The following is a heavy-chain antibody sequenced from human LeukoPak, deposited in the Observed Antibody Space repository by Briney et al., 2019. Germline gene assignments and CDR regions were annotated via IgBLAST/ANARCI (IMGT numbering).Heavy chain of an antibody. CDR2: ISGSGGST. J-gene: IGHJ4*02. Sequence: GGSLRLSCAASGFTFDDYAMHWVRQAPGKGLEWVSTISGSGGSTYYADSVKGRFTISRDNSKNTLYLQMNSLRAEDTAVYYCSYSSSWYGLHDYWGQGTLVTVSS. CDR1: GFTFDDYA. D-gene: IGHD6-13*01. CDR3: SYSSSWYGLHDY. V-gene: IGHV3-23*01.